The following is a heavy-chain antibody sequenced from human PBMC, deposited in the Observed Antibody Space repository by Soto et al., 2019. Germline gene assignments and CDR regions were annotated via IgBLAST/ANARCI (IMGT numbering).Heavy chain of an antibody. CDR1: GFSLSTSGVG. D-gene: IGHD3-22*01. J-gene: IGHJ5*02. CDR2: IYWDDDK. CDR3: AHRLYYDSSGYTNWFDP. Sequence: SGPTLVNPTQTLTLTCTFSGFSLSTSGVGVGWIRQPPGKALEWLALIYWDDDKRYSPSLKSRLTITKDTSKNQEVLTMTNMDPVDTATYYCAHRLYYDSSGYTNWFDPWGQGTLVTVS. V-gene: IGHV2-5*02.